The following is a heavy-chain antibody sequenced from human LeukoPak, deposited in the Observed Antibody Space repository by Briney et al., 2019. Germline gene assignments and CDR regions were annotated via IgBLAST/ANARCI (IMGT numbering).Heavy chain of an antibody. V-gene: IGHV3-33*01. CDR2: IWYDGSNK. D-gene: IGHD6-13*01. J-gene: IGHJ4*02. Sequence: GGSLRLSCAASGFTFSSYGMHWVRQAPGKGLEWVAVIWYDGSNKYYADSVKGRFTISRDNSKNTLYLQMNSLRAEDTAVYYCARTHSSSWYASSYWGQGTLVTVSS. CDR1: GFTFSSYG. CDR3: ARTHSSSWYASSY.